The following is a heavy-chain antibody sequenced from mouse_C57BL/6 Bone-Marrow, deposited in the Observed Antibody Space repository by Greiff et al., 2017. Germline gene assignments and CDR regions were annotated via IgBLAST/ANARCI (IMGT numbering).Heavy chain of an antibody. CDR2: ISPRDGST. Sequence: QVQLQQSGPELVKPGASVKLSCKVSGYTFTSYDINWVKQRHGQGLEWIGWISPRDGSTKYNEMFKGKATLTVDTSSSTAYMELHSLTSEDSAVYFCARWLVFDYGGQGTSLTVSS. V-gene: IGHV1-85*01. J-gene: IGHJ2*02. D-gene: IGHD1-1*02. CDR3: ARWLVFDY. CDR1: GYTFTSYD.